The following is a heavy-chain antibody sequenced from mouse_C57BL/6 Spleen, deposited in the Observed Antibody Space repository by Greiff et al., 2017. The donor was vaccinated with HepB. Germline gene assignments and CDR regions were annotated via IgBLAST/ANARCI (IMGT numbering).Heavy chain of an antibody. Sequence: QVQLQQPGAELVKPGASVKLSCKASGYTFTSYWMQWVKQRPGQGLEWIGEIDPSDSYTNYNQKFKGKATLTVDTSSSTAYMQLSSLTSEDSAVYYCARRGYGGWYFDVWGTGTTVTVSS. CDR1: GYTFTSYW. CDR3: ARRGYGGWYFDV. CDR2: IDPSDSYT. D-gene: IGHD1-1*01. J-gene: IGHJ1*03. V-gene: IGHV1-50*01.